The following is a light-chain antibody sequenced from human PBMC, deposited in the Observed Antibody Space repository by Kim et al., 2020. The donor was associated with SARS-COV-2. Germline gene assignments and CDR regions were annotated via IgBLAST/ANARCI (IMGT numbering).Light chain of an antibody. Sequence: SGSVGDSVTITCRASQSIDNWLAWYQQKPGTAPKILIYKASSLEGGAPSRFSGGGFGTEFTLTITSLQPDDFATYYCQQYNTYPYTFGQGTKLEI. CDR3: QQYNTYPYT. V-gene: IGKV1-5*03. CDR2: KAS. J-gene: IGKJ2*01. CDR1: QSIDNW.